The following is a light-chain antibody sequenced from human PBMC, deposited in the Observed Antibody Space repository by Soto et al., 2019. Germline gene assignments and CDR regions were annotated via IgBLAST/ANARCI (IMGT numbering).Light chain of an antibody. J-gene: IGKJ2*01. CDR1: QSVYSNY. CDR3: QQYGSSLST. CDR2: GAS. V-gene: IGKV3-20*01. Sequence: EIVLTQSPGTLSLSPGERATLSCRASQSVYSNYLAWYQQKPGQAPKLLIYGASSRATGIPDRFSGSGSGTDFTLTISSLEPEDFAVYFCQQYGSSLSTFGQGTNLEIK.